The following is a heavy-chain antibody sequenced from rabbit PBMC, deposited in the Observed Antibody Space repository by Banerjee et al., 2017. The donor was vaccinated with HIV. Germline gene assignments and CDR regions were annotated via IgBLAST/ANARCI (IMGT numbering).Heavy chain of an antibody. CDR1: GFSFSSSYC. J-gene: IGHJ3*01. V-gene: IGHV1S45*01. D-gene: IGHD4-1*01. Sequence: QEQLVESGGGLVQPGASLTLTCTASGFSFSSSYCMCWVRQAPGKGLEWIACISGSSSANTYYASWAKGRFTISKTSSTTVTLQMTSLTVADTATYFCARDSSSWGEFGLWGQGTLVTDS. CDR3: ARDSSSWGEFGL. CDR2: ISGSSSANT.